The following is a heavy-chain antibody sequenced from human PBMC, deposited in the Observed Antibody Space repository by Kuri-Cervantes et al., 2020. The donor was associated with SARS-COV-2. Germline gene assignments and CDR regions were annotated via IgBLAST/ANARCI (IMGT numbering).Heavy chain of an antibody. D-gene: IGHD3-16*01. CDR1: GGSISSYY. CDR3: ARLNTYYDYIWGSFGAFDI. CDR2: IYTSGST. V-gene: IGHV4-4*07. J-gene: IGHJ3*02. Sequence: SETLSLTCTVSGGSISSYYWSWIRQPAGKGLEWIGRIYTSGSTNYNPSLKSRVTMSVDTSKNQFSLKLSSVTAADTAVYYCARLNTYYDYIWGSFGAFDIWGQGTMVTVSS.